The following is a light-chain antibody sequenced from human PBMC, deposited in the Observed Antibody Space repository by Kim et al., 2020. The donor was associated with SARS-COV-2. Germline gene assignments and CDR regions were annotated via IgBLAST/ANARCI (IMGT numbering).Light chain of an antibody. Sequence: GQSVTISCAGTTSDVGGYNYVSWYQQHPGIAPKLIIDEVNVRPSGVPDRFSGSKSGNTASLTVSGLQAEDEADYYCSSYAGSNTWVFGGGTQLTVL. CDR3: SSYAGSNTWV. J-gene: IGLJ3*02. V-gene: IGLV2-8*01. CDR2: EVN. CDR1: TSDVGGYNY.